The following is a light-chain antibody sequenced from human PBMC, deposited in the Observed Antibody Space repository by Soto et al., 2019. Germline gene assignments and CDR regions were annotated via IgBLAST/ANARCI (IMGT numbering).Light chain of an antibody. J-gene: IGLJ1*01. CDR1: SSDLGGYNY. V-gene: IGLV2-14*01. CDR2: EVS. CDR3: SSYTSSSTLYV. Sequence: SALTQPASVSGSPGQSITISCAGTSSDLGGYNYVSWYQQHPGKAPKVMIYEVSNRPSGVSNRFSGSKSGNTASLTISGLQAEDEADYYCSSYTSSSTLYVFGSGTKVTVL.